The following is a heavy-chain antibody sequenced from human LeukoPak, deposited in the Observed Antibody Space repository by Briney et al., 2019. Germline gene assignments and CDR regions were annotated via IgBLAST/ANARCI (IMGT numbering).Heavy chain of an antibody. D-gene: IGHD3-9*01. CDR2: IYPGDSDT. V-gene: IGHV5-51*01. CDR3: ARTLNYDILTRFDY. Sequence: GESLKISCKASGYSFTSYWIGWVRQMPGKGLEWMGIIYPGDSDTRYSPSFQGQVTISADKSISTAYLQWSSLEASDTAMYYCARTLNYDILTRFDYWGQGTLVTVSS. J-gene: IGHJ4*02. CDR1: GYSFTSYW.